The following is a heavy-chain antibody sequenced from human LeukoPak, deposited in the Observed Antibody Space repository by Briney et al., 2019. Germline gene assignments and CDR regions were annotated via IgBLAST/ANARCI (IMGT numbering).Heavy chain of an antibody. V-gene: IGHV4-4*07. Sequence: NPSETLPLTCTVSGGSVTDDYWSWIRQTAGKGLEWVGRLYTSGSTNYNPSLMSRVSISVDKSKNQFSLNLTSVTAADTAVYYCVRDLSAAWYAFDYWGQGILVTVSS. J-gene: IGHJ4*02. CDR2: LYTSGST. CDR3: VRDLSAAWYAFDY. D-gene: IGHD6-13*01. CDR1: GGSVTDDY.